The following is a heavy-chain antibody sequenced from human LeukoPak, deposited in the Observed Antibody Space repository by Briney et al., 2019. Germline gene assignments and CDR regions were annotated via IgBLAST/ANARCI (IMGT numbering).Heavy chain of an antibody. Sequence: GGSLRLSCAASGFTFDDYTMHWVRQAPGKGLEWVSLISWDGGSTYYADSVKGRFTISRDNSKNSLYLQMNSLRTEDTALYYCAKGGSSGYIIDYWGQGTLVTVSS. CDR1: GFTFDDYT. J-gene: IGHJ4*02. CDR2: ISWDGGST. V-gene: IGHV3-43*01. CDR3: AKGGSSGYIIDY. D-gene: IGHD3-22*01.